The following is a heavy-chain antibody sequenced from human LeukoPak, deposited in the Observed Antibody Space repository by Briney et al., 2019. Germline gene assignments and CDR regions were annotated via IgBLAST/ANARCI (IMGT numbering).Heavy chain of an antibody. V-gene: IGHV3-30-3*01. D-gene: IGHD3-22*01. CDR3: ARDWVDSSGYYYGMDV. CDR1: GFTFSSYA. J-gene: IGHJ6*02. CDR2: ISYDGSNK. Sequence: QSGGSLRLSCASSGFTFSSYAMHWVRQAPGKGLEWVAFISYDGSNKYYADSVKGRFTISRDNSKNTLYLQMNSLRAEDTAVYYCARDWVDSSGYYYGMDVWGQGTTVTVSS.